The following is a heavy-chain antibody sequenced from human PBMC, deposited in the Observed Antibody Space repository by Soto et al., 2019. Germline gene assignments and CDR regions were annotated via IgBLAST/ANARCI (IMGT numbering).Heavy chain of an antibody. D-gene: IGHD5-12*01. CDR3: ARHVDIDQRGMEV. CDR1: GGSVSGYY. V-gene: IGHV4-59*08. Sequence: QVQLQESTPGLVKPSETLSLTCTVSGGSVSGYYWSWIRQTPGKGLEWLGYIHYGGSTNYNPSLTSRVALSVDTPKNQFSLRLSSVTAADTAVYYCARHVDIDQRGMEVW. J-gene: IGHJ6*01. CDR2: IHYGGST.